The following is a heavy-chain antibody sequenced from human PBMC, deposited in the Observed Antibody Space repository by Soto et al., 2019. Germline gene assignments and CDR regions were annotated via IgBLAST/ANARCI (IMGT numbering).Heavy chain of an antibody. CDR2: IYYSGST. V-gene: IGHV4-31*03. J-gene: IGHJ4*02. CDR1: GGSISSGGYY. CDR3: ALGGLWSKFDY. D-gene: IGHD5-18*01. Sequence: PSETLSLTCTVSGGSISSGGYYWSWIRQHPGKGLEWIGYIYYSGSTYYNPSLKSRVTISVDTSKNQFSLKLSSVTAADTAVYYCALGGLWSKFDYWGQGTLVTVSS.